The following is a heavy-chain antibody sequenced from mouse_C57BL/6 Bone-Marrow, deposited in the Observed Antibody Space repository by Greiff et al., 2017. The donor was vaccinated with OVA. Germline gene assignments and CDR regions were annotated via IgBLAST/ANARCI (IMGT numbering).Heavy chain of an antibody. D-gene: IGHD1-1*01. Sequence: VQLQQSGTVLARPGASVKMSCKTSGYTFTSYWMHWVKQRPGQGLEWIGAIYPGNSDTSYNQKFKGKAKLTAVTSASTAYMELSSLTNEDSAVYYCTRFSLNYYGSSFFDSWGEGATLTHSS. CDR3: TRFSLNYYGSSFFDS. V-gene: IGHV1-5*01. CDR2: IYPGNSDT. J-gene: IGHJ2*01. CDR1: GYTFTSYW.